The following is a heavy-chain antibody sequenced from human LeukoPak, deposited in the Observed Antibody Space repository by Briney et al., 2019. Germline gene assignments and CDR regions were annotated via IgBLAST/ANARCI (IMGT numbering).Heavy chain of an antibody. CDR1: GLTFSNYG. Sequence: GGSLRLSCAASGLTFSNYGMHWVRQAPGKGLEWVAVIWYDGGNKYYADSVKGRFTISRDNSKNTLYLQMNSLRADDTAVYYCVRDPDALDYWGQGTLVTVSS. CDR3: VRDPDALDY. J-gene: IGHJ4*02. V-gene: IGHV3-33*01. CDR2: IWYDGGNK.